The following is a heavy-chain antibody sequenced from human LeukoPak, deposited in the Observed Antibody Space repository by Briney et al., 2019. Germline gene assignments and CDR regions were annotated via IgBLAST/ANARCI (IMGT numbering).Heavy chain of an antibody. V-gene: IGHV3-30*02. CDR2: IRYDGSNK. CDR3: ATARPDCSGGSCYYGLGYYMDV. J-gene: IGHJ6*03. Sequence: GGSLRLSCAASGFTFSSYGMHWVRQAPGKGLEWVAFIRYDGSNKYYADSVKGRFTISRDNSKNTLYLQMNSLRAEDTAVYYCATARPDCSGGSCYYGLGYYMDVWGKGTTVTVSS. D-gene: IGHD2-15*01. CDR1: GFTFSSYG.